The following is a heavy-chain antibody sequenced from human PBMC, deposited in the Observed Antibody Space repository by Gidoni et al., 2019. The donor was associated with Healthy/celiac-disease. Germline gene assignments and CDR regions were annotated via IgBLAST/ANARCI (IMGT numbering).Heavy chain of an antibody. J-gene: IGHJ3*02. V-gene: IGHV1-69*04. CDR1: GGTFSSYA. D-gene: IGHD2-2*01. CDR2: IIPILGIA. CDR3: ASGYCSSTSCPIGDI. Sequence: QVQLVQAGAEVKKPGSSVQGSCKASGGTFSSYAISWVRQAPGQGLEWMGRIIPILGIANYAQKFQGRVTITADKSTSTAYMELISLRSEDTAVYYCASGYCSSTSCPIGDIWGQGTMVTVSS.